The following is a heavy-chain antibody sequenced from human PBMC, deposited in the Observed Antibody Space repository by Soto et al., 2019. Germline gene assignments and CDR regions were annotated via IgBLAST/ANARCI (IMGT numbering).Heavy chain of an antibody. CDR3: ARGGIH. J-gene: IGHJ4*02. CDR1: GYTFNSHE. V-gene: IGHV3-48*03. Sequence: GGSLILSCVASGYTFNSHEMNWIRQTPGKGLEWISSISGSGTTKYADSVKGRFTISRDNAHKPIYLEMNSLRVEDTGVYYCARGGIHWGQGALVTVSS. CDR2: ISGSGTT. D-gene: IGHD6-13*01.